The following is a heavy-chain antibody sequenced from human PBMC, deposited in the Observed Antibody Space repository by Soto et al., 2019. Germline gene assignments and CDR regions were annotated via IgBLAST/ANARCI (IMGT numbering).Heavy chain of an antibody. Sequence: ETLSLTCTISGGYISTYYWSWIRQPPGKGLEWIGHIHNSGYTNYNPSLSSRVTMSIDASNNQFSLKLSSATAADTAVYYCSREGAFGEPPWGQGALVAVYS. CDR2: IHNSGYT. J-gene: IGHJ5*02. CDR3: SREGAFGEPP. D-gene: IGHD4-17*01. V-gene: IGHV4-4*07. CDR1: GGYISTYY.